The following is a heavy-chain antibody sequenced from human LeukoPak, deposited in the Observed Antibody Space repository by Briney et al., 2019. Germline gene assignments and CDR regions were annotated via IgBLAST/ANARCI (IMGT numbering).Heavy chain of an antibody. CDR1: GGSFSGYY. Sequence: SETLSLTCAVYGGSFSGYYWSWIRQPPGKGLEWIGEINHSGSTNYNPSLKSRVTISVDTSKNQFSLKLSSVTAADTAVYYCATLDRGSPIIKPREYYYGSGSPRGWFDPWGQGTLVTVSS. V-gene: IGHV4-34*01. CDR2: INHSGST. D-gene: IGHD3-10*01. J-gene: IGHJ5*02. CDR3: ATLDRGSPIIKPREYYYGSGSPRGWFDP.